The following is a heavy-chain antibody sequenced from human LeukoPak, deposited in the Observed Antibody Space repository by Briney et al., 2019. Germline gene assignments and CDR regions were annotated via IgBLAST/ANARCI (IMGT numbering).Heavy chain of an antibody. V-gene: IGHV3-21*01. CDR1: EFTFTSYV. CDR3: AGGSLPWGAFDI. D-gene: IGHD2-2*01. Sequence: GGSLRLSCAASEFTFTSYVLSWVRQAPGKGLEWVSSISSSSGYIYYADSVKGRFTISRDNAKNSLYLQMNSLRAEDTAVYYCAGGSLPWGAFDIWGQGTMVTVSS. J-gene: IGHJ3*02. CDR2: ISSSSGYI.